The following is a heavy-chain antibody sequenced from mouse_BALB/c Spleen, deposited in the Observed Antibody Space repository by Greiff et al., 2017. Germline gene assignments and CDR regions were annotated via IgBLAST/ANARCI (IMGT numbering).Heavy chain of an antibody. CDR3: ARRGLGLDY. Sequence: QVQLKESGPELVKPGASVKMSCKASGYTFTDYVISWVKQRTGQGLEWIGEIYPGSGSTYYNEKFKGKATLTADKSSNTAYMQLSSLTSEDSAVYFCARRGLGLDYWGQGTTLTVSS. CDR2: IYPGSGST. D-gene: IGHD4-1*01. V-gene: IGHV1-77*01. CDR1: GYTFTDYV. J-gene: IGHJ2*01.